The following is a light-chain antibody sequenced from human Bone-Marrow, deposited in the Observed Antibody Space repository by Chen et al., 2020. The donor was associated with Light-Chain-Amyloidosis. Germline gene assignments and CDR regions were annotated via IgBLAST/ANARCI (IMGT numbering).Light chain of an antibody. J-gene: IGLJ3*02. V-gene: IGLV1-44*01. CDR1: SSNVGGIT. Sequence: QSVLTQPPSASGTPGQRVTISCSGNSSNVGGITVNWYQQVPGTAPKLLILSNNKRPSGVPDRFSCSKSGTSASLAISGLQSEDEADYYCAHWDDSMMGRLFGGGTKLTVL. CDR2: SNN. CDR3: AHWDDSMMGRL.